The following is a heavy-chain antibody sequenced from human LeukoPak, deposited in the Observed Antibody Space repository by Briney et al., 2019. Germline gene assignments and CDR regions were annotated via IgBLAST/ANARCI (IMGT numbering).Heavy chain of an antibody. CDR1: GYTFTSYG. D-gene: IGHD6-6*01. Sequence: ASVKVSCKASGYTFTSYGISWVRQAPGQGLEWMGWISAYNGNTNYAQKLQGRVTMTTDTSTSTAYMELRSLRSDDTAVYYCARGEAALRGYYYYYYMDVWGKGTTVTVSS. V-gene: IGHV1-18*01. CDR3: ARGEAALRGYYYYYYMDV. J-gene: IGHJ6*03. CDR2: ISAYNGNT.